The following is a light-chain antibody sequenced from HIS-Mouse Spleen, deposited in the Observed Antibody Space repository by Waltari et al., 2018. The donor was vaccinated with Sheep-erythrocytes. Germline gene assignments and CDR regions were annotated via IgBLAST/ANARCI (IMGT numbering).Light chain of an antibody. CDR2: EGS. CDR3: CSYAGSSTPWV. Sequence: QSALTQPASVSGSPGQSITISCTGTSSDVGSYNLVSWYQPHPGKAPKLMIYEGSKRPSGVSNRFFGSKSGNTASLTISGLQAEDEADYYCCSYAGSSTPWVFGGGTKLTVL. CDR1: SSDVGSYNL. V-gene: IGLV2-23*01. J-gene: IGLJ3*02.